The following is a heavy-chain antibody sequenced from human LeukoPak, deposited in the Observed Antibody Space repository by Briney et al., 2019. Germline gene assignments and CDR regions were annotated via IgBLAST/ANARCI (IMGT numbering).Heavy chain of an antibody. V-gene: IGHV4-39*01. Sequence: PSETLSLTCSVSGGSISITNYYWAWIRQPPGKGLEWIGSIYYSGSTYYSPSLKSRVTISVDTSKDQFSLKLSSVTAADTAVYYCARHDSRLTSARGGYFDYWGQGTLVTV. CDR3: ARHDSRLTSARGGYFDY. J-gene: IGHJ4*02. D-gene: IGHD3-10*01. CDR1: GGSISITNYY. CDR2: IYYSGST.